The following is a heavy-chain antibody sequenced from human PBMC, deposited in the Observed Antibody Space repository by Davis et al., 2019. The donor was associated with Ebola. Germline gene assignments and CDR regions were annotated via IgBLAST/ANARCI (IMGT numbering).Heavy chain of an antibody. CDR2: INSDGSST. D-gene: IGHD3-16*01. J-gene: IGHJ4*02. CDR1: GFTFRSSW. Sequence: HTGGSLRLSCAASGFTFRSSWMHWVRQAPGKGLVWVSRINSDGSSTSYADSVKGRFTISRDNAKNTLYLQMNSLRAEDTAVYYCARDSGVTPLTFWGYWGQGTLVTVSS. CDR3: ARDSGVTPLTFWGY. V-gene: IGHV3-74*01.